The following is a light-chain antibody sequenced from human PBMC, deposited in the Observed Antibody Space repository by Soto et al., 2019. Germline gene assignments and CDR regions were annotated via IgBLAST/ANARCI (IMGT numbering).Light chain of an antibody. CDR3: QQYGSSPLT. CDR1: QSVSSSY. CDR2: GAS. V-gene: IGKV3-20*01. Sequence: EIVLTQSPGTLSLSPGERATLSCRASQSVSSSYLAWYQQKPGQAPRLXIYGASSRATGIPDRFSGSGSGTEFTLTISRLEPEDFAVYYCQQYGSSPLTFGPGTKVDIK. J-gene: IGKJ3*01.